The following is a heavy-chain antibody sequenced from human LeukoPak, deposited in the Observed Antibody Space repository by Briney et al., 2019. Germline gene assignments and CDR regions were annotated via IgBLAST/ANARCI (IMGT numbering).Heavy chain of an antibody. CDR1: GGSISSYY. CDR3: ARSYSYGGSSWFDP. Sequence: SETLSLTCTDSGGSISSYYWSWIRQPPGKGLEWIGYIYHSWSTNYNPSLKSRVTISVGTSKNQFSLKLSSVTAADTAVYYCARSYSYGGSSWFDPWGQGTLVTVSS. CDR2: IYHSWST. D-gene: IGHD5-18*01. J-gene: IGHJ5*02. V-gene: IGHV4-59*01.